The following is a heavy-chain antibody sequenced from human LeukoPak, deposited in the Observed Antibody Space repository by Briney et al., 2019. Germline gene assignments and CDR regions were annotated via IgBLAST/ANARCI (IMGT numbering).Heavy chain of an antibody. CDR2: IVPIIGSA. Sequence: SVKVSCKASGGTFSSYAISWVRQAPGQGLEWMGRIVPIIGSANYAQNFQGRVTFTADKSTSTAYMELSNLKSEDTAVYYCARDAAITVPGGGTAYWGQGTLVTVSS. D-gene: IGHD2-21*02. CDR3: ARDAAITVPGGGTAY. V-gene: IGHV1-69*04. CDR1: GGTFSSYA. J-gene: IGHJ4*02.